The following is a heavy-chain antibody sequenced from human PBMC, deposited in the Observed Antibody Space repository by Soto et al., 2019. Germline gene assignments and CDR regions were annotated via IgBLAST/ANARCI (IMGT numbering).Heavy chain of an antibody. CDR1: GGSISSYY. D-gene: IGHD2-15*01. V-gene: IGHV4-59*08. J-gene: IGHJ4*02. CDR2: IYYSGST. CDR3: ARHPPRGYCSGGSCHDY. Sequence: PSETLSLTCTVSGGSISSYYWSWIRQPPWKGLEWIGYIYYSGSTNYNPSLKSRVTISVDTSKNQFSLKLSSVTAADTAVYYCARHPPRGYCSGGSCHDYWGQGTLVTVSS.